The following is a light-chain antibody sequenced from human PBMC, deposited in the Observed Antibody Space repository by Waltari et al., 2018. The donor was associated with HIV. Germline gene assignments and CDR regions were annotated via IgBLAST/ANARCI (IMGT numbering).Light chain of an antibody. Sequence: QSALTQPPSASGPPGQSVTVSCTGTSSDIGYFNYVSWYQQHPGKAPKLLIYDVNKRPSGVPDRFSTSKSGATASLTVSGLLAEDEADYYCAAYAGNNIVIFGGGTKVTV. V-gene: IGLV2-8*01. J-gene: IGLJ2*01. CDR2: DVN. CDR3: AAYAGNNIVI. CDR1: SSDIGYFNY.